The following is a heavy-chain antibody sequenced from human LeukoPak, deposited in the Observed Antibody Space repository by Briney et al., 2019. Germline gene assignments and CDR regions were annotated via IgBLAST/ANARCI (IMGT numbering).Heavy chain of an antibody. CDR1: GFTFSSYG. J-gene: IGHJ4*02. CDR2: ISYDGSNK. Sequence: GGSLRLSCAASGFTFSSYGMHWVRQAPGKGLEWVAVISYDGSNKYYADSVKGRFTISRDNSKNTLYLQMNSLRAEDTAVYYCAKSGVSGWYYFDYWGQGALVTVSS. D-gene: IGHD6-19*01. CDR3: AKSGVSGWYYFDY. V-gene: IGHV3-30*18.